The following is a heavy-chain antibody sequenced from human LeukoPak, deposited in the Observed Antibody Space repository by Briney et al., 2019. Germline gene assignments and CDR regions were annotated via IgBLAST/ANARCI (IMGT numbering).Heavy chain of an antibody. CDR3: ARDNGAKQFDY. V-gene: IGHV3-30*04. D-gene: IGHD2-8*01. Sequence: PGGSLRLSCAASGFTFSSYAMHWVRQAPGKGLEWVAFISYDGSNKFYADSVKGRFTISRDNPKNSLYLQMNSLSAEDTAVYYCARDNGAKQFDYWGQGTLVIVSA. CDR1: GFTFSSYA. J-gene: IGHJ4*02. CDR2: ISYDGSNK.